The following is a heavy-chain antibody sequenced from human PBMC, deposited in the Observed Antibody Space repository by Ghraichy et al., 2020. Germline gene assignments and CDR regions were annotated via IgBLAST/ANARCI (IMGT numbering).Heavy chain of an antibody. J-gene: IGHJ6*02. CDR3: ARDDKSQYYYFGMDV. V-gene: IGHV3-21*01. CDR1: GFTFSSYS. CDR2: ISSSSDNI. Sequence: GGSLRLSCAASGFTFSSYSMNWVRQAPGKGLEWVSSISSSSDNIYYADSVKGRFTISRDNAKHSLYLQMNSLRAEDTAVYYCARDDKSQYYYFGMDVWGQGTTVTVSS.